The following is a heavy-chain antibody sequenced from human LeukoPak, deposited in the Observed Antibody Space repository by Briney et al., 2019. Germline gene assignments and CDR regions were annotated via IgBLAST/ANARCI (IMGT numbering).Heavy chain of an antibody. Sequence: SETLSLTCTVPGGSISSYYWSWIRQPPGKGLEWIGYIHYSGSTNYNPSLKSRVTISVDTSKNQFSLKLSSVTAADTAMYYCARGRLNPIDYWGQGTLVTVSS. J-gene: IGHJ4*02. V-gene: IGHV4-59*01. CDR2: IHYSGST. CDR3: ARGRLNPIDY. CDR1: GGSISSYY.